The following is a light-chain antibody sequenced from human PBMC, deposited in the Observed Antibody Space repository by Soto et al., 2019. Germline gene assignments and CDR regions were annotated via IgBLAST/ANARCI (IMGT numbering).Light chain of an antibody. J-gene: IGLJ3*02. CDR1: SGHSTYI. V-gene: IGLV4-60*02. CDR3: ETGDSKV. Sequence: QLVLNQLSSASASLGSSVKLTCTLSSGHSTYIIAWHQQQPGKAPRFLMKLEGSGSYNKGSGVPDRFSGSSSGADRYLTISNLQFEDEADYYCETGDSKVFGGGTKLTV. CDR2: LEGSGSY.